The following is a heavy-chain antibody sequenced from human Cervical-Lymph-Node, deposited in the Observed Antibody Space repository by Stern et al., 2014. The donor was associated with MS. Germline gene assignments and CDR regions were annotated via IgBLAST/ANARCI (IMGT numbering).Heavy chain of an antibody. D-gene: IGHD1-1*01. CDR1: GFTVSRDY. J-gene: IGHJ4*02. CDR3: ARDTSSPERSDW. V-gene: IGHV3-53*01. Sequence: VQLGQSGGGVIQPGGSLRLSCTASGFTVSRDYMKWVRQAPGKGLEWVSLITNVGSTFYTDSVKGRFTISRDDSKNTVYLHMTSLRAEDTAMYYCARDTSSPERSDWWGQGTLVTVSS. CDR2: ITNVGST.